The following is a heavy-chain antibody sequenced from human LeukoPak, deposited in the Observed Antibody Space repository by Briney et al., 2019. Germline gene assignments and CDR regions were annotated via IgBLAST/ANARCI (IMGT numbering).Heavy chain of an antibody. V-gene: IGHV4-34*01. Sequence: SETLSLTCAVYGGSFSGYYWGWIRQPPGKGLEWIGEINHSGSTNYNPSLKSRVTISVDTSKNQFSLKLSSVTAADTAVYYCASRRDYGSGSYYLHFDYWGQGTLVTVSS. CDR3: ASRRDYGSGSYYLHFDY. D-gene: IGHD3-10*01. CDR1: GGSFSGYY. CDR2: INHSGST. J-gene: IGHJ4*02.